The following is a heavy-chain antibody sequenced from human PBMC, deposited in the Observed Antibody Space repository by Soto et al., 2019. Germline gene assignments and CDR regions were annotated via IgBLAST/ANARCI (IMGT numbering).Heavy chain of an antibody. Sequence: ESGGGVVQTGGSLRLSCAIFESTVSRDWMIWVRQAPGKGLAWVAHINQDGSEKYSVDSVKGRFTISGENAKKSLYLQMNSRGPADGAMYYCSGGVGDAFWGQGTLVTVSS. D-gene: IGHD1-26*01. CDR3: SGGVGDAF. CDR1: ESTVSRDW. J-gene: IGHJ4*02. V-gene: IGHV3-7*04. CDR2: INQDGSEK.